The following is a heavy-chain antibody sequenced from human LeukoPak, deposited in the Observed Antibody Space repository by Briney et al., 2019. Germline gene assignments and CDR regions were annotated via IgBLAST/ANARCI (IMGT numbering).Heavy chain of an antibody. CDR1: GFTFSSYG. Sequence: EGSLRLSCAASGFTFSSYGMHWVREAPGKGLEWVAVISYDGSNKYYADSVKGRFTISRDNSKNTLYLQMNSLRAEDTAVYYCTKSTYRKVAAAWNWFDPWGQGTLVTVSS. CDR2: ISYDGSNK. V-gene: IGHV3-30*18. CDR3: TKSTYRKVAAAWNWFDP. J-gene: IGHJ5*02. D-gene: IGHD6-13*01.